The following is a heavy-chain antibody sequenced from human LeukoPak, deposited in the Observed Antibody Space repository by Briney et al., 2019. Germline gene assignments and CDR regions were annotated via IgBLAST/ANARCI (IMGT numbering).Heavy chain of an antibody. CDR3: AKGPTYSSSQHYFDY. CDR2: ISYDGSNK. V-gene: IGHV3-30-3*01. Sequence: GGSLRLSCAASGFTFSSYAMHWVRQAPGKGLEWVAVISYDGSNKYYADSVKGRFTISRDNSKNTLYLQMNSLRPEDTAVYYCAKGPTYSSSQHYFDYWGQGTLVTVSS. D-gene: IGHD3-22*01. J-gene: IGHJ4*02. CDR1: GFTFSSYA.